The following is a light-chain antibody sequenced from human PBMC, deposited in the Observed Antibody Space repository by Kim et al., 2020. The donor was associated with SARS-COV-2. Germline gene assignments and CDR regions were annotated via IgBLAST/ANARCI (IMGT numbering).Light chain of an antibody. Sequence: QSALTQPPSASGSPGQSVTISCTGTSSDFGAYKYVSWYQHHPGKAPKVMIYEDDKRPSGVPDRFSGSKSGNTSSPTVSGLQAEDEADYYCVSYGGGGTDVVFGGGTQLTVL. CDR1: SSDFGAYKY. CDR3: VSYGGGGTDVV. V-gene: IGLV2-8*01. J-gene: IGLJ2*01. CDR2: EDD.